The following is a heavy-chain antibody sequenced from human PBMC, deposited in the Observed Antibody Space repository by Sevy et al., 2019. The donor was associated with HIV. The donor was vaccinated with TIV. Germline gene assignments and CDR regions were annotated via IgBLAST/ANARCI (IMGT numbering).Heavy chain of an antibody. CDR2: INHSGST. CDR3: ARWNSFTIFGVVIKGGFDY. V-gene: IGHV4-34*01. D-gene: IGHD3-3*01. J-gene: IGHJ4*02. Sequence: SETLSLTCAVYGGSFSGYYWSWIRQPPGKGLEWIGEINHSGSTNYNPSLKSRVTISVDTSKNQFSLKLSSVTAADTAVYYCARWNSFTIFGVVIKGGFDYWDQGTLVTVSS. CDR1: GGSFSGYY.